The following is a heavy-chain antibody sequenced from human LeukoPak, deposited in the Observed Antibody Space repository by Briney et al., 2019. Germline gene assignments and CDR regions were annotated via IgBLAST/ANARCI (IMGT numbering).Heavy chain of an antibody. CDR2: IYHNGNT. CDR1: TYSISSGYY. J-gene: IGHJ4*02. D-gene: IGHD5-18*01. Sequence: TSETLSLTCTVSTYSISSGYYWGWIRQPPGKGLEWIGNIYHNGNTYYNPSLKSRVTISVDTSKKQFSLKLRTATAADTAVYYCARIEAVTRGYNHAYYFDYWGQGTLVTVSS. CDR3: ARIEAVTRGYNHAYYFDY. V-gene: IGHV4-38-2*02.